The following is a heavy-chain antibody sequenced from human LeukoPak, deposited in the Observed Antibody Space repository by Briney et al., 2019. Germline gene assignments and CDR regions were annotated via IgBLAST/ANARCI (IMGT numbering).Heavy chain of an antibody. V-gene: IGHV4-59*01. CDR2: IYYSGST. D-gene: IGHD2-15*01. J-gene: IGHJ5*02. CDR1: GGSISSYY. Sequence: SETLSLTCTVSGGSISSYYWSWIRQPPGKGLEWIGYIYYSGSTNYNPSLKSRVTISVDMSKSQFSLKLSSVTAADTAVYYCATVETYCSGSSCYSNWFDPWGQGTLVTVSS. CDR3: ATVETYCSGSSCYSNWFDP.